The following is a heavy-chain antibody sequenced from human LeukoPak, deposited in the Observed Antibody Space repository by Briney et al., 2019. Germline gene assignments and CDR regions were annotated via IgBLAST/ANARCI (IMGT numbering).Heavy chain of an antibody. Sequence: GGALRLSCAASGFTFSSYWMSGVRQAPGKGLEGVANINQDGSEKSCVDSLKGRFTISRDNSKNTLYLQMNSLRAEDTAVYSCARDGAALLGAFDIWGQGTMVTVSS. J-gene: IGHJ3*02. D-gene: IGHD6-6*01. V-gene: IGHV3-7*01. CDR3: ARDGAALLGAFDI. CDR1: GFTFSSYW. CDR2: INQDGSEK.